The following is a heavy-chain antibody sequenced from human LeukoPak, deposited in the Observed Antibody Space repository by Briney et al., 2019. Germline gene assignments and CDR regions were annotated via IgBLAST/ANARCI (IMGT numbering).Heavy chain of an antibody. CDR2: INGDGRNI. CDR3: TRDLMDYDVSTGLHHYYMDV. V-gene: IGHV3-74*01. Sequence: GESLRLSCVASGFTFSSYWMHWVRQDPRKGLVWVSRINGDGRNINYADSVRGRFTISRDNAKNTLYLQMNTLRVEDTAVYYCTRDLMDYDVSTGLHHYYMDVWGQGTTVTVS. D-gene: IGHD3-9*01. CDR1: GFTFSSYW. J-gene: IGHJ6*02.